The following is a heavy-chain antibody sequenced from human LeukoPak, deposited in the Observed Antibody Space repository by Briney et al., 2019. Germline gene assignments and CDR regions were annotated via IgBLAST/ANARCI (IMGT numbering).Heavy chain of an antibody. J-gene: IGHJ2*01. CDR2: IYYSGST. Sequence: SETLSLTCTVSGGSISSGGYYWSWIRQDPGKGLEWIGYIYYSGSTYYNPSLKSRVTISVDTSKNQFSLKLSSVTAADTAVYYCAKYSSGALDSYLEHWGRGTPVTVSS. V-gene: IGHV4-31*03. CDR3: AKYSSGALDSYLEH. D-gene: IGHD6-25*01. CDR1: GGSISSGGYY.